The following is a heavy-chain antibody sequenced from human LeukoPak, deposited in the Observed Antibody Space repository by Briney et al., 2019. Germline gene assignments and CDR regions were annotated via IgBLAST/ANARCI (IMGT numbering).Heavy chain of an antibody. Sequence: SETLSLTCAVYGGSFNGYYWSWIRQPPGKGLEWIGEINHSGSTNYSPSLKSRVTLSVDTSKNQFSLRLSSVTAADTAVYYCARAFFGTDYYYYYMDVWGKGTTVTISS. D-gene: IGHD2-8*02. CDR2: INHSGST. CDR3: ARAFFGTDYYYYYMDV. CDR1: GGSFNGYY. J-gene: IGHJ6*03. V-gene: IGHV4-34*01.